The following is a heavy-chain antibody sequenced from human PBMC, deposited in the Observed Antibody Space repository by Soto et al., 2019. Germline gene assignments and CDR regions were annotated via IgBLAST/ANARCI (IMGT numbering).Heavy chain of an antibody. V-gene: IGHV3-23*01. CDR1: GFTFNSYA. Sequence: GGSLRLSCAASGFTFNSYAMSWVRQAPGKGLEWVSAISGSGGSTYYADSVKGRFTISRDNSKNTLYLQMNSLSAEDTAVYYCAKDLRIAVDGGDYWGQGTLVTVSS. CDR3: AKDLRIAVDGGDY. J-gene: IGHJ4*01. CDR2: ISGSGGST. D-gene: IGHD6-19*01.